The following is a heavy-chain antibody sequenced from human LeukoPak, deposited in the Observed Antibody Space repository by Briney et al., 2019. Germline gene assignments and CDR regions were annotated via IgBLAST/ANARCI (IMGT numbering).Heavy chain of an antibody. D-gene: IGHD5-12*01. CDR3: ARDPVATITPFDY. CDR1: GFTFSSYS. V-gene: IGHV3-21*01. Sequence: AGPLRLSCAAPGFTFSSYSMNWVRQAPGKGLEWVSSISSSSSYIYYADSVKGRFTISRDNAENSLYLQMNSLRAEDTAVYYCARDPVATITPFDYWGQGTLVTVSS. J-gene: IGHJ4*02. CDR2: ISSSSSYI.